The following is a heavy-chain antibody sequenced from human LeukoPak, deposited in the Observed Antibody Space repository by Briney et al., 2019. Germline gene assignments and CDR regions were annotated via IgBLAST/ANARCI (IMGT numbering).Heavy chain of an antibody. Sequence: PGGSLRLSCAASGFTFSSYAMHWVRQAPGKGLEWVAVISYDGSNKYYADSVKGRFTISRDNSKNTLYLQMNSLRAEDTAVYYCASTDGGWSVFDYWGQGTLVTVSS. CDR3: ASTDGGWSVFDY. CDR1: GFTFSSYA. CDR2: ISYDGSNK. J-gene: IGHJ4*02. V-gene: IGHV3-30-3*01. D-gene: IGHD6-19*01.